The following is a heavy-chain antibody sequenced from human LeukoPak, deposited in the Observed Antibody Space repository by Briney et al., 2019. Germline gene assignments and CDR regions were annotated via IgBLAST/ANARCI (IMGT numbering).Heavy chain of an antibody. CDR1: GFTFSSYS. D-gene: IGHD3-9*01. CDR3: ARGGSGILTSYLIDY. CDR2: ISSSSSYI. J-gene: IGHJ4*02. Sequence: GGSLRLSCAASGFTFSSYSMNWVRQAPGKGLEWVSSISSSSSYIYYADSVKGRFTISRDNAKNSLYLQMNSLRAEDTAVYYCARGGSGILTSYLIDYWGQGTLVTVSS. V-gene: IGHV3-21*01.